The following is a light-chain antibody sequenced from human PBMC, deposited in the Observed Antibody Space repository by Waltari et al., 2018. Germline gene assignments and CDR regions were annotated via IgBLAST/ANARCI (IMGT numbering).Light chain of an antibody. Sequence: QYALTQPASVSGSPGQSITISCTGTSSDVGGYNFVSWYQQHPGKAPKLMIYDVSNRPSGVSNRFSGSKSGNTASLTISGLQAEDEADYYCSSYTSSDTPVFGTGTKVTVV. V-gene: IGLV2-14*01. CDR3: SSYTSSDTPV. CDR1: SSDVGGYNF. CDR2: DVS. J-gene: IGLJ1*01.